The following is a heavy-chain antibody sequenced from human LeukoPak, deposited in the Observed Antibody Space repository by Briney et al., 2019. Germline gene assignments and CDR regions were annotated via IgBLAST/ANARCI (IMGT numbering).Heavy chain of an antibody. D-gene: IGHD2-2*01. V-gene: IGHV3-23*01. Sequence: PGGSLRLSCAVSGLTFSNSAMSWVRQAPGKGLEWVSAISVGSDVIYYADSVKGRFTISRDNSKNTLYLQMNSLRAEDTAMYYCAKEGVPAAPWGFGYWGQGTLVTVSS. J-gene: IGHJ4*02. CDR3: AKEGVPAAPWGFGY. CDR1: GLTFSNSA. CDR2: ISVGSDVI.